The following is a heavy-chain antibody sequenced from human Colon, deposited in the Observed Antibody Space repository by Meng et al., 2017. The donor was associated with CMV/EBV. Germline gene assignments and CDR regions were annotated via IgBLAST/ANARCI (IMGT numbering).Heavy chain of an antibody. J-gene: IGHJ5*02. CDR1: GFTFSNAW. Sequence: GESLKISCAASGFTFSNAWMSWVRQAPGKGLEWVGRIKSKTDGGTTDYAAPVKGSFTISRDDSKNTLYLQMNSLKTEDTAVYYCTTGGTTLGLLWFGALLSSEKYKGFDPWGQGTLVTVSS. CDR2: IKSKTDGGTT. CDR3: TTGGTTLGLLWFGALLSSEKYKGFDP. D-gene: IGHD3-10*01. V-gene: IGHV3-15*01.